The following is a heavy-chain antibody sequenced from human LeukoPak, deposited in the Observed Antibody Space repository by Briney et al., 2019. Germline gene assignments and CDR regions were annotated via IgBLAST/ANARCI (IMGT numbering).Heavy chain of an antibody. CDR2: ISSSSSTI. CDR3: ARDPRYSSSWTPPLGCWFDP. CDR1: GFTFSSYG. Sequence: PGGSLRLSCAASGFTFSSYGMTWVRQAPGKGLEWVSYISSSSSTIYYADSVKGRFTISRDNAKNSLYLQLNSLRAEDTAVYYCARDPRYSSSWTPPLGCWFDPWGQGTLVTVSS. J-gene: IGHJ5*02. V-gene: IGHV3-48*01. D-gene: IGHD6-13*01.